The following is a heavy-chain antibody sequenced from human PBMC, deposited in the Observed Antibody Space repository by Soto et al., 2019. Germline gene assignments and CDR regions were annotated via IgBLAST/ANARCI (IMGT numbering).Heavy chain of an antibody. CDR2: LYFNGGT. D-gene: IGHD3-10*01. CDR1: GGPINSPDYY. J-gene: IGHJ4*02. Sequence: PSETLSLTCNVSGGPINSPDYYWTWIRQSPGKGLEWIGYLYFNGGTQYNPSLRTPISMSLDTSKKHFSLKMSSVTAADTAVYYCARMTITRADEWGQGTLVTVSS. V-gene: IGHV4-30-4*01. CDR3: ARMTITRADE.